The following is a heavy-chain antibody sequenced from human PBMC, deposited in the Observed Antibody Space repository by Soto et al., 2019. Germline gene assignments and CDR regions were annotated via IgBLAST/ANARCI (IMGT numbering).Heavy chain of an antibody. CDR3: ARQGNWNYGYYYYDGMDV. CDR2: IDPSDSYT. J-gene: IGHJ6*02. CDR1: GYSFTSYW. V-gene: IGHV5-10-1*01. Sequence: PGESLKISCKGSGYSFTSYWISWVRQMPGKGLEWMGRIDPSDSYTNYSPSFQGHVTISADKSISTAYLQWSSLKASDTAMYYCARQGNWNYGYYYYDGMDVWGQGTTVTVSS. D-gene: IGHD1-7*01.